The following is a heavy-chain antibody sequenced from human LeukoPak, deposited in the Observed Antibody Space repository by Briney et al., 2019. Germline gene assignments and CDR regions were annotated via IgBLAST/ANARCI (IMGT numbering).Heavy chain of an antibody. D-gene: IGHD6-19*01. CDR3: ARGLSSGWDDAFDI. J-gene: IGHJ3*02. Sequence: GGSLRLSCAASGFTFSSYAMHSVSQAPGKGLEWVAVISYDGSNKYYADSVKARFTISRDNSKHTLYLQMNSLRAEDTAVYYCARGLSSGWDDAFDIWGQGTMVTVSS. V-gene: IGHV3-30-3*01. CDR2: ISYDGSNK. CDR1: GFTFSSYA.